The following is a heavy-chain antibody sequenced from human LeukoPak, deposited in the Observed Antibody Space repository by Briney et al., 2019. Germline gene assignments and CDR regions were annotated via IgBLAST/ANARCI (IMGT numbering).Heavy chain of an antibody. CDR3: ASAGFTYYYDSSGYYPPGN. CDR1: GFTFSSYE. CDR2: ISSSGSTI. D-gene: IGHD3-22*01. V-gene: IGHV3-48*03. Sequence: GGSLRLSCAASGFTFSSYEMNWVRQAPGKGLEWVSYISSSGSTIYYADSVKGRFTITRDNATNSLYLQMNRLRVEDTAVYYCASAGFTYYYDSSGYYPPGNWGQGTLVTVSS. J-gene: IGHJ4*02.